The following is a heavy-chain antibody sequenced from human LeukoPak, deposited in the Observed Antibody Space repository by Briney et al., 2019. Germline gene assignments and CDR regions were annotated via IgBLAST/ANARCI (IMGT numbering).Heavy chain of an antibody. D-gene: IGHD2-15*01. CDR1: GYTLTELS. CDR2: FDPEDGET. CDR3: ARASYCSDGSCYSDY. J-gene: IGHJ4*02. V-gene: IGHV1-24*01. Sequence: GASVKVSCKVSGYTLTELSMHWVRQAPGKGLEWMGGFDPEDGETIYAQKVKGRVTMTTDTSTSTAYMELRSLKSDDTAVYYCARASYCSDGSCYSDYWGQGTLVTVSS.